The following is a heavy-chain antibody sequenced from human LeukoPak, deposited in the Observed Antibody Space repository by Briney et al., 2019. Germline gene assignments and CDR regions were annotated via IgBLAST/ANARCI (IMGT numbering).Heavy chain of an antibody. D-gene: IGHD5-18*01. Sequence: PGGSLRLSCAASGFTFSSDWMHWVRQAPGKGLVWVSRISDDGTTTTYADPVKGRFTISRDNAKNTVYLQMNSLRAEDTATYYCARVRDTAKVLGVHWGQGILVTVSS. V-gene: IGHV3-74*01. CDR3: ARVRDTAKVLGVH. J-gene: IGHJ4*02. CDR2: ISDDGTTT. CDR1: GFTFSSDW.